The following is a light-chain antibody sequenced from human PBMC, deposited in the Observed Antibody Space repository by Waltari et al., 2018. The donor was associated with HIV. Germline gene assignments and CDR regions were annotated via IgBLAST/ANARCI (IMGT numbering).Light chain of an antibody. J-gene: IGLJ2*01. V-gene: IGLV2-8*01. CDR3: SSYSGSNTLV. CDR1: SRDVGGYNY. CDR2: AGT. Sequence: QSALTQPPSASGSPGQSVTIPCTGTSRDVGGYNYASWYQQLPGRAPKLRIYAGTKRPPRFPDRFSGSKSGNTASLTVSGLQAEDEADYFCSSYSGSNTLVFGGGTKLTVL.